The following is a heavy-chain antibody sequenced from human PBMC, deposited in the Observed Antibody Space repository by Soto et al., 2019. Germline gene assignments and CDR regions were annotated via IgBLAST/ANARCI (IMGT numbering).Heavy chain of an antibody. D-gene: IGHD2-21*01. J-gene: IGHJ4*02. CDR3: TRTFDGSDSVSPDFDF. CDR1: GFTFSGSA. CDR2: IRRKAKSYAT. V-gene: IGHV3-73*02. Sequence: EVQLVESGGGLVQPGGSLKLSCAASGFTFSGSAMHWVRQASGKGLEWVGQIRRKAKSYATEYVASVKGRFTISRDDSKNRAYLQMNSLKTEDTAVYYCTRTFDGSDSVSPDFDFWGQGTLVTVSS.